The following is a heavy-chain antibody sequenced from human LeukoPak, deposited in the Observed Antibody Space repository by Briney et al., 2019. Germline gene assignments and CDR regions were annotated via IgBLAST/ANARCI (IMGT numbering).Heavy chain of an antibody. J-gene: IGHJ3*02. CDR1: GGSFSGYY. V-gene: IGHV4-34*01. Sequence: KPSETLSLTCALYGGSFSGYYWSWIRQPPGKGLEWIGEINHSGSTNYNPSLKSRVTISVDTSKNQFSLKLGSVTAADTAVYYCARWAHAFDIWGQGTMVTVSS. CDR3: ARWAHAFDI. CDR2: INHSGST.